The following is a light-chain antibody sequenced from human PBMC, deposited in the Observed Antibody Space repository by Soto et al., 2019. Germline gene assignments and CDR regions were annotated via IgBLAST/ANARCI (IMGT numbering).Light chain of an antibody. V-gene: IGKV3-20*01. CDR3: QQYDTSPPLT. CDR1: QSVGGSS. Sequence: ETVLTQSPGTLSLSPGERATLSCRASQSVGGSSLAWYQQRPGQAPRLLIYGASSRATGTPDRFSGSGSGTDFTLTISRLEPEDFAVYYCQQYDTSPPLTFGGGTKVDIK. J-gene: IGKJ4*01. CDR2: GAS.